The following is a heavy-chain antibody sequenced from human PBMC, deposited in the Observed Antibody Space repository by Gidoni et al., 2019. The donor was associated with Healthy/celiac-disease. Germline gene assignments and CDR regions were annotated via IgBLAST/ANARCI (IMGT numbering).Heavy chain of an antibody. CDR1: GFTFSSYA. Sequence: EVQLVESGGGLVQPGGSLRLSCAASGFTFSSYAMHWVRQAPGKGLEYVSAISSNGGSTYYANAVKGRFTISRDNSKNTLYLQMGSLRAEDMAVYYCARGRTLSYFDYWGQGTLVTGSS. CDR3: ARGRTLSYFDY. D-gene: IGHD1-1*01. CDR2: ISSNGGST. V-gene: IGHV3-64*01. J-gene: IGHJ4*02.